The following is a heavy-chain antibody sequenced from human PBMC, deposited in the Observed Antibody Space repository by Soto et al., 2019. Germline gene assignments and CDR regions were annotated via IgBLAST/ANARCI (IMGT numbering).Heavy chain of an antibody. J-gene: IGHJ4*02. CDR2: ISGSGGST. CDR3: SKDKSFLAAAGSIDY. CDR1: GFTFSSYA. V-gene: IGHV3-23*01. Sequence: PGGSLRLSCAASGFTFSSYAMSWVRQAPGKGLEWVSAISGSGGSTYYADSVKGRFTISRDNSKNTLYLQMNSLRAEDTAVYYCSKDKSFLAAAGSIDYWGQGTLVTVSS. D-gene: IGHD6-13*01.